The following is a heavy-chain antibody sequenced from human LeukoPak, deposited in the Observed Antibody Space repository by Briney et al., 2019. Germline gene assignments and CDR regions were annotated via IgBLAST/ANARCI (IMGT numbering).Heavy chain of an antibody. J-gene: IGHJ6*04. V-gene: IGHV1-69*06. CDR1: GGTFSSYA. Sequence: GASVTVSYKASGGTFSSYAISWVRQAPGQGLEWMGGSIPIFGTANYAQKFQGRVTITADKSTSTAYMELSSLRSEDTAVYYCARSIVVVVAATHYYYGTDVWGKGTTVTVSS. CDR2: SIPIFGTA. CDR3: ARSIVVVVAATHYYYGTDV. D-gene: IGHD2-15*01.